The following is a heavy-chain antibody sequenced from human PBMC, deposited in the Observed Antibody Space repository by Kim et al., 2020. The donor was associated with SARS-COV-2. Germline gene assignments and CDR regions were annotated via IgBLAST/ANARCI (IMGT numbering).Heavy chain of an antibody. CDR1: GFTVSSYS. CDR3: TRRLDY. J-gene: IGHJ4*02. Sequence: GGSLRLSCAASGFTVSSYSMNWVRQAPGKGLEWISYISSSGTTIYNADSVKGRFTISRDSAKNSLYPQMNSLRAEDTAVYYCTRRLDYWGQGTLVTVPS. CDR2: ISSSGTTI. D-gene: IGHD4-17*01. V-gene: IGHV3-48*01.